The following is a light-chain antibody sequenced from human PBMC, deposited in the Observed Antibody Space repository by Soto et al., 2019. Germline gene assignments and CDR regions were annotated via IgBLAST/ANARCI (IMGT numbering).Light chain of an antibody. CDR3: QHYGSSPPYT. CDR1: ESVSDNY. Sequence: EIVLTQSPGTLSLSPGERATLSCRASESVSDNYLAWYQQRSGQAPRLVIYGASSSASAVPDRFSGSGSGADFTLTISRLEPEDFAVYYCQHYGSSPPYTFGQGTKLEIK. J-gene: IGKJ2*01. V-gene: IGKV3-20*01. CDR2: GAS.